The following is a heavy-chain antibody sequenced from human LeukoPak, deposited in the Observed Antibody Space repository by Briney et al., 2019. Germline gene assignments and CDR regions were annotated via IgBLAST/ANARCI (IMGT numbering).Heavy chain of an antibody. CDR2: ISYDGSNK. CDR3: ARDTVAVAGTLGY. V-gene: IGHV3-30-3*01. CDR1: GFTFSSYA. J-gene: IGHJ4*02. D-gene: IGHD6-19*01. Sequence: GGSLRLSCAASGFTFSSYAMHWVRQAPGKGLEWVAVISYDGSNKYYADSVKGRFTISRDNSKNTLYLQMNSLRAEDTAVYYCARDTVAVAGTLGYWGQGTLVTVSS.